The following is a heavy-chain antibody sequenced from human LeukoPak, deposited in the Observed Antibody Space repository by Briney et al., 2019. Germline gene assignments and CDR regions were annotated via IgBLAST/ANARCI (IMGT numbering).Heavy chain of an antibody. Sequence: QPGGSLRLSCATSGFTFSSYWMHWVRQAPGKGLVWVSRINSDGSSTHYADSVKGRFTISRDNSKNTLYLQMNSLRADDTAVYYCAKSGYNRFDYWGQGTLVTVSS. CDR1: GFTFSSYW. CDR2: INSDGSST. V-gene: IGHV3-74*01. D-gene: IGHD5-24*01. J-gene: IGHJ4*02. CDR3: AKSGYNRFDY.